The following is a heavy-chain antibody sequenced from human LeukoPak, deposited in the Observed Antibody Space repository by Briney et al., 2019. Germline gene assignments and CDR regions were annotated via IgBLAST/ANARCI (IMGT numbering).Heavy chain of an antibody. CDR2: MNPNSGNT. CDR3: ARGPIVGATVANFDY. Sequence: ASVKVPCKASGYTFTSYDIDWVRQATGQGLEWMGWMNPNSGNTGYAQNFQGRVTMTRNTSISTAYMELSSLRSEDTAVYYCARGPIVGATVANFDYWGQGTLVTVSS. J-gene: IGHJ4*02. V-gene: IGHV1-8*01. D-gene: IGHD1-26*01. CDR1: GYTFTSYD.